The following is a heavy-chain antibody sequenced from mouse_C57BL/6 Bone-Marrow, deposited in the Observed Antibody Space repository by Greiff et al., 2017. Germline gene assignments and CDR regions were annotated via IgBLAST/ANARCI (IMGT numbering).Heavy chain of an antibody. V-gene: IGHV1-7*01. D-gene: IGHD2-1*01. CDR2: INPSSGYT. CDR1: GYTFTSYW. J-gene: IGHJ3*01. CDR3: ARGFYCGNYVFAY. Sequence: QVHVKQSGAELAKPGASVKLSCKASGYTFTSYWMHWVKQRPGQGLEWIGYINPSSGYTKYNQKFKDKATLTADKSSSTAYMQLSSLTYEDSAVYYCARGFYCGNYVFAYWGQGTLVTVSA.